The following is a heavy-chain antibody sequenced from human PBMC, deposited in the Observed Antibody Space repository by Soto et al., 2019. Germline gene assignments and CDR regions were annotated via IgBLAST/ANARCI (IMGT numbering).Heavy chain of an antibody. D-gene: IGHD2-21*02. CDR3: ARSDCYGVCRGKWLDP. CDR1: GGSISSDDW. CDR2: FYHSGTT. Sequence: PSETLSLTCAVSGGSISSDDWWTWVRQTPGKGLEWIGEFYHSGTTNYNPSLMSRVTIAVDKAKSQFSLRLDSVTAADTAVYYCARSDCYGVCRGKWLDPWGQGILVTVSS. V-gene: IGHV4-4*02. J-gene: IGHJ5*02.